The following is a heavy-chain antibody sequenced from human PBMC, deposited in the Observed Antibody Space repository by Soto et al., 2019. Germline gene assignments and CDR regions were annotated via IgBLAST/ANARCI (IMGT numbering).Heavy chain of an antibody. D-gene: IGHD4-17*01. CDR3: ARGSAYSDYDLEY. CDR1: GLTFNRYW. J-gene: IGHJ4*02. Sequence: PGGSLRLSCAASGLTFNRYWMHWVRHAPGKGLVWVSHINTDGSNTNYADSVKGRFTISRDNAKSTLFLHMNSLRAEDTAVYYCARGSAYSDYDLEYWGQGTLVTVSS. V-gene: IGHV3-74*01. CDR2: INTDGSNT.